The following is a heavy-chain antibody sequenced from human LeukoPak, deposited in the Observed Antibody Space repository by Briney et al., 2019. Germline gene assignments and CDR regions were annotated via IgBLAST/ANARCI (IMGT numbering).Heavy chain of an antibody. CDR3: AKLYYYDSSGQTSDY. V-gene: IGHV3-30*18. Sequence: GGSLRLSCAASGFTFSSYAMHWVRQAPGKGLEWVAVISYDGSNKYYADSVKGRFTISRDNSKNTLYLQMNSLRAEDTAVYYCAKLYYYDSSGQTSDYWGQGTLVTVSS. CDR1: GFTFSSYA. D-gene: IGHD3-22*01. J-gene: IGHJ4*02. CDR2: ISYDGSNK.